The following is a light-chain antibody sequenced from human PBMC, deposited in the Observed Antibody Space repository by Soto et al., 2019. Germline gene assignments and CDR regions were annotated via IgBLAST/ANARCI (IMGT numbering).Light chain of an antibody. CDR3: QQYGSSLIT. CDR2: GAS. Sequence: EIVLTQSPGTLSLSPVERATISCRASQSVSSSYLAWYQQKPGQAPRLLIYGASSRATGIPDRFSGSGSGTDFTLTISRLEPEDFAVYYCQQYGSSLITFGQGTRLEIK. J-gene: IGKJ5*01. CDR1: QSVSSSY. V-gene: IGKV3-20*01.